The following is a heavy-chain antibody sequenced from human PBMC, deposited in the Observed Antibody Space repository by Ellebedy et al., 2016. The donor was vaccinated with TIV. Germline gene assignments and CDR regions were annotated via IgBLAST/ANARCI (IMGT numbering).Heavy chain of an antibody. Sequence: MPSETLSLTCNVSGASISSYSWSWIRQPPGKGLEWIGYMSNSGSTNYNPSLKSRVTISVDTSKNQFSLKLSSVTAADTAVYYCARGRSSYYDFWSGYSGFRWFDPWGQGTLVTVSS. J-gene: IGHJ5*02. D-gene: IGHD3-3*01. V-gene: IGHV4-59*12. CDR1: GASISSYS. CDR3: ARGRSSYYDFWSGYSGFRWFDP. CDR2: MSNSGST.